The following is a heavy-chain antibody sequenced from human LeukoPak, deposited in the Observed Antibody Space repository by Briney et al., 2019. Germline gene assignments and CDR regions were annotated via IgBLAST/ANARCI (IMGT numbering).Heavy chain of an antibody. J-gene: IGHJ4*02. V-gene: IGHV1-18*01. CDR2: ISAYNGNT. CDR3: ARVTYYYDSSGYGLYYFDY. Sequence: ASVKVSCKASGYTFTSYGISWVRQAPGQGLEWMGWISAYNGNTNYAQKLQGRVTMTTDTSTSTAYMELRSLRSDDTDVYYCARVTYYYDSSGYGLYYFDYWGQGTLVTVSS. CDR1: GYTFTSYG. D-gene: IGHD3-22*01.